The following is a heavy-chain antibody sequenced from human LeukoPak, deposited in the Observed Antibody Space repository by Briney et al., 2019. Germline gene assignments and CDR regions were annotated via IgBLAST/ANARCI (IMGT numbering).Heavy chain of an antibody. V-gene: IGHV1-3*03. CDR2: INAGNGNT. J-gene: IGHJ3*02. Sequence: ASVKVSCKASGYTFTSYAMHWVRQAPGQRLGWMGWINAGNGNTHYSQEFQGRVTITRDTSASTAYMELSSLRSEDMAVYYCAKVGRWLDRDALDIWGQGTMVTVSS. CDR3: AKVGRWLDRDALDI. D-gene: IGHD6-19*01. CDR1: GYTFTSYA.